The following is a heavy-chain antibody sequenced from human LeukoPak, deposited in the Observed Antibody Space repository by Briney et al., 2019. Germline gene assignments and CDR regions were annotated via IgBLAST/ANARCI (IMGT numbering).Heavy chain of an antibody. CDR2: ISSSSSYT. J-gene: IGHJ4*02. CDR3: ARRDIVATILAY. V-gene: IGHV3-11*06. D-gene: IGHD5-12*01. Sequence: GSLRLSCAASGFTFSDYYMSWIRQAPGKGLEWVSYISSSSSYTNYADSVKGRFTISRDNAKNSLYLQMNSLRAEDTAVYYCARRDIVATILAYWGQGTLVTVSS. CDR1: GFTFSDYY.